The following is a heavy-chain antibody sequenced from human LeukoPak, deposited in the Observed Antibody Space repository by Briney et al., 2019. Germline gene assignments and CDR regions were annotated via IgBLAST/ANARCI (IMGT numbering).Heavy chain of an antibody. Sequence: GGSLRLSCVASGFTFSRHDMNWVRQAPGKGLEWVAVISYDGSNKYYADSVKGRFTISRDNSKNTLYLEMNSLRPEDTALYCCAKDYSSSSDYFDFWGQGTLVTVSS. J-gene: IGHJ4*02. CDR3: AKDYSSSSDYFDF. V-gene: IGHV3-30*18. D-gene: IGHD6-13*01. CDR2: ISYDGSNK. CDR1: GFTFSRHD.